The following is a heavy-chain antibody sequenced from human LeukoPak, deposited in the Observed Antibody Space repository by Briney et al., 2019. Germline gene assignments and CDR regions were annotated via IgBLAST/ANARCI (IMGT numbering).Heavy chain of an antibody. CDR1: GYTFTSYD. Sequence: GASVKVSCKASGYTFTSYDINWVRQATGQGLEWMGWMNPNSGNTGYAQKCQGRVTMTRNTSISTAYMELSSLRSEDTAVYYCARGDLNYYDSSGYYPWGQGTLVTVSS. D-gene: IGHD3-22*01. CDR2: MNPNSGNT. V-gene: IGHV1-8*01. J-gene: IGHJ5*02. CDR3: ARGDLNYYDSSGYYP.